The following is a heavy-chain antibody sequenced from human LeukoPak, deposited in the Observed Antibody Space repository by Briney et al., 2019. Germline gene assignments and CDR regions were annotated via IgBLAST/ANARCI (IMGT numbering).Heavy chain of an antibody. J-gene: IGHJ4*02. CDR2: INQDGSKK. D-gene: IGHD3-3*01. CDR3: AKGAHYDFWSSYSGYYFDY. CDR1: RFTFSNYW. Sequence: GGSLRLSCVASRFTFSNYWMSWVRQAPGKGLEWVANINQDGSKKPYADSVKGRFTISRDNAKNSLYLQMNSLRAEDTALYYCAKGAHYDFWSSYSGYYFDYWGQGTQVTVSS. V-gene: IGHV3-7*03.